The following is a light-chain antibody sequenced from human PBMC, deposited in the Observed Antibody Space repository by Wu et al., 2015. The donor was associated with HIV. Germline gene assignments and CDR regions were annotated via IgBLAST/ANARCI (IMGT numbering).Light chain of an antibody. J-gene: IGKJ2*03. CDR1: QSVGSY. CDR3: HQYDNWPPYS. Sequence: EIVLTQSPATLSLSPGEKATLSCRASQSVGSYLAWYQQKPGQAPRLLIYDSVNRATGIPARFSGSGSETEFTLTISSLQSDDFAVYYCHQYDNWPPYSFGQGTKLEIK. CDR2: DSV. V-gene: IGKV3-11*01.